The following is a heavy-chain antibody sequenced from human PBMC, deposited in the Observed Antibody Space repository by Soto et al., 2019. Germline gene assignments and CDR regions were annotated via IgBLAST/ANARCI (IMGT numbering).Heavy chain of an antibody. Sequence: GGSLRLSCAASGFSFSTYSMAWVRQTPGKGLAWVSGLSGGGSNTFYADSVQGRFTISVDNSKNTVYLQMNSLRVEDTAVYYCARWDGYGDVWGQGTLVTVYS. CDR2: LSGGGSNT. CDR3: ARWDGYGDV. J-gene: IGHJ4*02. V-gene: IGHV3-23*01. CDR1: GFSFSTYS. D-gene: IGHD4-17*01.